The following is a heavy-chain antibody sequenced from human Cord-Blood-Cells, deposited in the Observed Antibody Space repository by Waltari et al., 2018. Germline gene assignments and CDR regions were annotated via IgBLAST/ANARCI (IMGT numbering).Heavy chain of an antibody. D-gene: IGHD3-22*01. J-gene: IGHJ3*02. Sequence: QVQLQESGPGLVKPSETLSLTRTVSGGSISSSYWSWLRQPPGKGLEWIGYIYYSGSTNYNPSLKSRVTISVDTSKNQFSLKLSSVTAADTAVYYCARRGYYDSSGYYPYDAFDIWGQGTMVTVSS. CDR3: ARRGYYDSSGYYPYDAFDI. V-gene: IGHV4-59*08. CDR2: IYYSGST. CDR1: GGSISSSY.